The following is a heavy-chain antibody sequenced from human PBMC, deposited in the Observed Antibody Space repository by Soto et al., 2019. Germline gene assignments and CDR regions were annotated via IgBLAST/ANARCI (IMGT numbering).Heavy chain of an antibody. CDR1: GYSFTDYP. CDR3: ARGDSTDCSNGVCSFFYNHDMDV. J-gene: IGHJ6*02. CDR2: INPKSGGT. D-gene: IGHD2-8*01. Sequence: ASVKVSCKASGYSFTDYPMHWVRQAPGQGLEWLGRINPKSGGTSTAQKFQGWVTMTTDTSISTASMELTRLTSDDTVIYYCARGDSTDCSNGVCSFFYNHDMDVWGQGTTVTVSS. V-gene: IGHV1-2*05.